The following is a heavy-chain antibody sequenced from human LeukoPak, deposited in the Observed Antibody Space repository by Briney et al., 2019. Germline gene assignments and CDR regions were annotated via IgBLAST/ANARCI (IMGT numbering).Heavy chain of an antibody. J-gene: IGHJ4*02. Sequence: GGSLRLSCAASGFTFSNYAMSWGRQAPGKGLEWVSAITGSGGNTYYADSVKGRFTISRDNSKNTVFLQMNSLRAEDTAVYYCAKWGDYDVLTGYYVSDYWGQGTLVTVSS. CDR3: AKWGDYDVLTGYYVSDY. CDR2: ITGSGGNT. D-gene: IGHD3-9*01. V-gene: IGHV3-23*01. CDR1: GFTFSNYA.